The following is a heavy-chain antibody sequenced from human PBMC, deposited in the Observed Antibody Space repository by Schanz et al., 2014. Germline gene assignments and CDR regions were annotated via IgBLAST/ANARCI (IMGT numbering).Heavy chain of an antibody. CDR3: VKDPDKYNWNDVEGMDV. Sequence: EVRLVESGGGLVQPGGSLRLSCVASGFNFYTSAMTWVRQAPGKGLEWVSFIYPGGSTYYPDSVKGRFTISRDSSKNTLYLQMKSLRVEDTAVYYCVKDPDKYNWNDVEGMDVWGPGTTVTVSS. CDR2: IYPGGST. D-gene: IGHD1-1*01. J-gene: IGHJ6*01. V-gene: IGHV3-23*03. CDR1: GFNFYTSA.